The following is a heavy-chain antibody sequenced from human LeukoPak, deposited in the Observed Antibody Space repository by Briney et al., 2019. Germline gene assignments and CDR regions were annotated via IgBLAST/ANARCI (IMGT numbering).Heavy chain of an antibody. V-gene: IGHV4-30-4*01. CDR3: ARDREQWLFDY. CDR2: IYYSGST. J-gene: IGHJ4*02. Sequence: ASQTLSLTCTVSGGSVTSGDYYWSWIRQPPGKGLEWIGYIYYSGSTYYNPSLKSRVTISVDTSKNQFSLKLSSVTAADTAVYYCARDREQWLFDYWGQGTLVTVSS. CDR1: GGSVTSGDYY. D-gene: IGHD6-19*01.